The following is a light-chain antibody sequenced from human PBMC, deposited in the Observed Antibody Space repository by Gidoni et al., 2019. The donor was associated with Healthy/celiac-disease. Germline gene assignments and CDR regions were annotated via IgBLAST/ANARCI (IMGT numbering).Light chain of an antibody. Sequence: SSVLTQRPAEAVAAGKTARSTSGGNNIGSKSVHWYQQKPGQAPLLVIYYASARPSGIPELFSGSNSGNTATLTIRTVEAADEADYYCPVWASSCAHLVVFGGGPKLTVL. CDR1: NIGSKS. CDR3: PVWASSCAHLVV. V-gene: IGLV3-21*04. CDR2: YAS. J-gene: IGLJ2*01.